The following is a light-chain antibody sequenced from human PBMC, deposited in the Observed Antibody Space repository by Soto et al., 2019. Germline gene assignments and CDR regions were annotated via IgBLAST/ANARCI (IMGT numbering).Light chain of an antibody. CDR3: SSFTSISTWV. V-gene: IGLV2-14*01. CDR2: EVS. J-gene: IGLJ3*02. CDR1: SSDVGGYNY. Sequence: QSALTQPASVSGSPGQSITISCTGTSSDVGGYNYVSWYQQHPGKAPKLMIYEVSNRPSGVSNRFSGSKSGNTASLTISGLQAEDAADYSCSSFTSISTWVFGGGTKLTVL.